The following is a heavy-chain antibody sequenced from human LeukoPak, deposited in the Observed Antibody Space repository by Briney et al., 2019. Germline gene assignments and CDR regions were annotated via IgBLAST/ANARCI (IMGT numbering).Heavy chain of an antibody. CDR3: ARSVGEWDILTGHFNSYYMDV. V-gene: IGHV4-61*02. D-gene: IGHD3-9*01. CDR2: IYPTGST. CDR1: GDSISSGPYY. J-gene: IGHJ6*03. Sequence: SETLSLTCTVSGDSISSGPYYWSWIRQPAGKGLEWIGRIYPTGSTKYNPSLKSRVTISVDTSKSQFSLRLSSVTAADTAVYYCARSVGEWDILTGHFNSYYMDVWGKGTTVTISS.